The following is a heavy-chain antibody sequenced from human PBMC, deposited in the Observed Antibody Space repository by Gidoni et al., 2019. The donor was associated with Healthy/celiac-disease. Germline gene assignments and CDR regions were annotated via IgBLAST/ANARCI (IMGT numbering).Heavy chain of an antibody. CDR3: AKGPQVRGVVFDY. D-gene: IGHD3-10*01. V-gene: IGHV3-23*01. CDR2: ISGSGGST. CDR1: GFTFSSYA. J-gene: IGHJ4*02. Sequence: EVQLLESGGGLVQPGGSLRLSCAASGFTFSSYAMSGVRQAPGKGLEWVSAISGSGGSTYYADSVKGRFTISRDNSKNTLYLQMNSLRAEDTAVYYCAKGPQVRGVVFDYWGQGTLVTVSS.